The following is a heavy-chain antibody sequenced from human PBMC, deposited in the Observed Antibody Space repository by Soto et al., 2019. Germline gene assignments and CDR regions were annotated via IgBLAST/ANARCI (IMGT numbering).Heavy chain of an antibody. CDR2: ISSSSSYI. Sequence: GWSLRLSCAASGFTFSSYSMNWVRQAPGKGLEWVSSISSSSSYIYYADSVKGRFTISRDNAKNSLYLQMNSLRAEDTAVYYCARAPDPYYYYYMDVWGKGTTVTVSS. CDR1: GFTFSSYS. V-gene: IGHV3-21*01. CDR3: ARAPDPYYYYYMDV. J-gene: IGHJ6*03.